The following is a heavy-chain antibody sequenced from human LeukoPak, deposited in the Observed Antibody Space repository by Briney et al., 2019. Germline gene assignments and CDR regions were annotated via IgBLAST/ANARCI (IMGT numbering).Heavy chain of an antibody. CDR3: ARVGNDLGSYYVY. V-gene: IGHV3-74*01. CDR2: INGDVSST. D-gene: IGHD3-10*01. Sequence: RGSLRLSCAPSGFTFSSNWIHWVRQVPGRGLMWVSRINGDVSSTSYADSVEGRFTISRDNARNDLYLQMNNLRAEDTGVYFCARVGNDLGSYYVYWGEGTLVSVSS. J-gene: IGHJ4*02. CDR1: GFTFSSNW.